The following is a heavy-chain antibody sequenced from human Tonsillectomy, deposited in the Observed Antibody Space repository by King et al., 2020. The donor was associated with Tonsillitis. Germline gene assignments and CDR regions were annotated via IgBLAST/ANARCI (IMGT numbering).Heavy chain of an antibody. CDR1: GGSISSYDYS. Sequence: QLQESGSGLVKPSQTLSLTCAVSGGSISSYDYSWNWIRQPPGKGLEWIGYIYHGGSTYYNPSLKSRVTMSVDRSKNHFTLKLSSVSVADTAVYFCARSPYYYDSSGYYYGDAFDIWGQGTMVTVSS. D-gene: IGHD3-22*01. CDR3: ARSPYYYDSSGYYYGDAFDI. V-gene: IGHV4-30-2*01. J-gene: IGHJ3*02. CDR2: IYHGGST.